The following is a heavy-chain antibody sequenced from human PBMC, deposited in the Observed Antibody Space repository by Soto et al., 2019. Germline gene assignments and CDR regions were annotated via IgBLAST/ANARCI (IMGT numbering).Heavy chain of an antibody. V-gene: IGHV1-69*13. CDR3: ARDKVEMATIRAFDI. Sequence: SVKVAGNASGCTFSSYAISWVRHAPGQGLEWMGGIIPIFGTANYAQKFQGRVTITADESTRTAYMELSSLRSEDTAVYYCARDKVEMATIRAFDIWGQGTMVTVSS. CDR1: GCTFSSYA. D-gene: IGHD5-12*01. CDR2: IIPIFGTA. J-gene: IGHJ3*02.